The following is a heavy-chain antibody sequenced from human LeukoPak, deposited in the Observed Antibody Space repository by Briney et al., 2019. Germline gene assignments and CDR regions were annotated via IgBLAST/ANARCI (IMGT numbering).Heavy chain of an antibody. Sequence: KTSETLSLTCTVSGGSISSYIWSWRRPRQGKGLEWIGYIYYSGSTNYNPSLKSRVTISVDTSKNQFSLKLSSVTAADTAVYYCARGYDDYSNYEAPINYYYYMDVWGKGTTVTVSS. V-gene: IGHV4-59*01. J-gene: IGHJ6*03. D-gene: IGHD4-11*01. CDR3: ARGYDDYSNYEAPINYYYYMDV. CDR1: GGSISSYI. CDR2: IYYSGST.